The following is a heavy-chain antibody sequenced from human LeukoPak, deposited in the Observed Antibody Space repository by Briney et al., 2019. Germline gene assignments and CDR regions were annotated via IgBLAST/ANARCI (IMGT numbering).Heavy chain of an antibody. J-gene: IGHJ4*02. CDR2: IRYDGSNK. D-gene: IGHD3-3*01. V-gene: IGHV3-30*02. CDR1: GFTFSSYG. CDR3: AKDYRPLLEWLLIPCDY. Sequence: GGSLRLSCAASGFTFSSYGMHWVRQAPGKGLEWVAFIRYDGSNKYYADSVKGRFTISRDNSKNTLYLQMNSLRAEDTAVYYCAKDYRPLLEWLLIPCDYWGQGTLVTVSS.